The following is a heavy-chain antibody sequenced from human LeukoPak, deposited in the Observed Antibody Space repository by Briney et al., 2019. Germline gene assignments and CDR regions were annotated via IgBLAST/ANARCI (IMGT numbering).Heavy chain of an antibody. D-gene: IGHD5-18*01. CDR1: GGTFISYA. CDR2: IIPIFGTA. J-gene: IGHJ4*02. V-gene: IGHV1-69*06. CDR3: ARGYSYGGNDY. Sequence: SVKVSCKASGGTFISYAISWVRQAPGQGLEWMGGIIPIFGTANYAQKFQGRVTITADKSTSTAYMELSSLRSEDTAVYYCARGYSYGGNDYWGQGTLVTVSS.